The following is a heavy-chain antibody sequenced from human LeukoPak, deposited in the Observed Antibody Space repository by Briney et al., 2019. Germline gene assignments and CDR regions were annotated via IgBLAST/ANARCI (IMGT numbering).Heavy chain of an antibody. CDR1: GFTFSDYY. J-gene: IGHJ4*02. Sequence: GGSLRLSCAASGFTFSDYYMSWIRQAPGEGLEWVSYISSSGSTIYYADSVKGRFTISRDNAKNSLYLQMNSLRAEDTAVYYCARESYYYGSGSYYMGAWDYWGQGTLVTVSS. CDR2: ISSSGSTI. CDR3: ARESYYYGSGSYYMGAWDY. V-gene: IGHV3-11*01. D-gene: IGHD3-10*01.